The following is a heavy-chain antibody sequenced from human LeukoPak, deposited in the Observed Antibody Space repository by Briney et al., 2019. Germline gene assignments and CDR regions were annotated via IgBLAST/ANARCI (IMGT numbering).Heavy chain of an antibody. J-gene: IGHJ4*02. CDR2: IKDDGSDK. V-gene: IGHV3-7*01. CDR3: ARAAGGTARDY. D-gene: IGHD1-26*01. Sequence: GGSLRLSCAASGFTFSAYWMSWVRQAPGKGLEWVANIKDDGSDKYYVDSVKGRFTISRDNAKNSLYLQMNSLRDDDTAVYYCARAAGGTARDYWGQGTLVTVSS. CDR1: GFTFSAYW.